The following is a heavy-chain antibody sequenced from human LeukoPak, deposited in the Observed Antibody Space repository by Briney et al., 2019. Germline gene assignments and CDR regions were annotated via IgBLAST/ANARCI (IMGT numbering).Heavy chain of an antibody. J-gene: IGHJ4*02. Sequence: GGSLRLSCAASKFIFSDYGMHWVRHAPGKGLEWVAFIWYDGSDEYYADSVKDRLTISRDNSKNTLYLQMNSLTTEDTAVYYCAKGGGELGSGSLDYWGQGTLVTVSS. D-gene: IGHD3-10*01. V-gene: IGHV3-30*02. CDR3: AKGGGELGSGSLDY. CDR2: IWYDGSDE. CDR1: KFIFSDYG.